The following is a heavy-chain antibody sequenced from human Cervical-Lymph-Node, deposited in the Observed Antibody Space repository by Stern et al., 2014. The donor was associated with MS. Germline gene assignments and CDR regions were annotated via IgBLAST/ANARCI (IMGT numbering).Heavy chain of an antibody. V-gene: IGHV4-61*02. CDR3: ASGYRIFDY. Sequence: VQLLESGPGLVKPSQTLSLTCTVSGGSISSGSDYWSWIRQPVGKGLEWIGRIHPSGTAYYPPSLKSRVTISTDTSRNQFSLELNSATAADTAIYYCASGYRIFDYWGQGILVTVSS. CDR2: IHPSGTA. CDR1: GGSISSGSDY. J-gene: IGHJ4*02. D-gene: IGHD5-18*01.